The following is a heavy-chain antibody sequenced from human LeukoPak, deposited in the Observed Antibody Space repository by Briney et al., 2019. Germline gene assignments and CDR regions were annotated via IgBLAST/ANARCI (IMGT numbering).Heavy chain of an antibody. Sequence: TGESLRLSCIASGFTFSSSDMNWVRQAPGKGLEWVSYISGSSKIIYYADSVRGRFTISRDNAKNTLFLQMNSLRAEDTAVYYCTRDTCGGDCYALFDPWGQGTLVTVSS. CDR3: TRDTCGGDCYALFDP. CDR1: GFTFSSSD. J-gene: IGHJ5*02. CDR2: ISGSSKII. V-gene: IGHV3-48*04. D-gene: IGHD2-21*02.